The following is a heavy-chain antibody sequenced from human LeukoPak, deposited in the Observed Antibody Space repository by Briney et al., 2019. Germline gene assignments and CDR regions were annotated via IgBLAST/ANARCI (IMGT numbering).Heavy chain of an antibody. CDR2: INPSGGST. Sequence: ASVKVSCKASGYTFTSYYMHWVRQAPGQGLEWMGIINPSGGSTSYAQKFQDRVTMTRDMSTSTVYMELSSLRSEDTAVYYCARGNGSPNWFDPWGQGTLVTVSS. V-gene: IGHV1-46*01. CDR1: GYTFTSYY. D-gene: IGHD2-8*01. CDR3: ARGNGSPNWFDP. J-gene: IGHJ5*02.